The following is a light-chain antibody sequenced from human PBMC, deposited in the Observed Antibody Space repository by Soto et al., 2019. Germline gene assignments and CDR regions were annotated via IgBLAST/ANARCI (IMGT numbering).Light chain of an antibody. J-gene: IGKJ4*01. Sequence: DIQLTQSPDILSASVGDRVTITCRASQSISRWLAWYQQKPGKAPKLLIYKASNLENVVPSRFRGSGSGTEFTLTITSLQPDDFASYYSHHYDSDPTFGGGTKVDI. V-gene: IGKV1-5*03. CDR3: HHYDSDPT. CDR1: QSISRW. CDR2: KAS.